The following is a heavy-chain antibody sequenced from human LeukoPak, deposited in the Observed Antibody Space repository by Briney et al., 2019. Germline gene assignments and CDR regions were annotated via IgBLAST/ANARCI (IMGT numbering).Heavy chain of an antibody. CDR1: GYTFTSYA. Sequence: ASVKVSCKASGYTFTSYAMNWVRQAPGEGLEWMGIINPTGGSTSYAQKFQGRVTMTRDTSTSTVYMELSSLRSEDTAAYYCARDHYHKIHSVMVTAPDYWGQGTLVIVSS. D-gene: IGHD2-21*02. J-gene: IGHJ4*02. CDR3: ARDHYHKIHSVMVTAPDY. V-gene: IGHV1-46*01. CDR2: INPTGGST.